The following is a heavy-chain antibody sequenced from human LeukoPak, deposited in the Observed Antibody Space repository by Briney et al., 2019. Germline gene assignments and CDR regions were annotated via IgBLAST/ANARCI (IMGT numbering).Heavy chain of an antibody. CDR1: GFTFSSYG. J-gene: IGHJ5*02. CDR2: IWYDGSNK. V-gene: IGHV3-33*01. CDR3: ESQHL. Sequence: GGSLRLSCVASGFTFSSYGMHWVRQAPGKGLEWVAVIWYDGSNKYYADPVNGRFTISRDNSKNILYLQLNSLRAEDTAVYYCESQHLWGQGTLVTVSS.